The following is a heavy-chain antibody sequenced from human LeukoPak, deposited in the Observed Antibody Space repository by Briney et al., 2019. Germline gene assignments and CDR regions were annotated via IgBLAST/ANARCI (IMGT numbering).Heavy chain of an antibody. CDR1: GGSISSGSYY. Sequence: SQTLSLTCTVSGGSISSGSYYWSWIRQPAGKGLGWIGYISYSGSTNYNPSLKSRVSISIDTSKNQFSLKLSSVTAADTAVYYCARANWYSVDAFDIWGQGTMVTVSS. CDR3: ARANWYSVDAFDI. V-gene: IGHV4-61*10. J-gene: IGHJ3*02. CDR2: ISYSGST. D-gene: IGHD1-7*01.